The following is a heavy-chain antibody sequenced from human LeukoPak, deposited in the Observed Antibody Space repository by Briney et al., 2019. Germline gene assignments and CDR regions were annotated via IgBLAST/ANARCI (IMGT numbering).Heavy chain of an antibody. CDR3: AQLGSTSSTIGCCGDMDV. J-gene: IGHJ6*03. Sequence: GGSLRLSCAASGFTFSSYAMHWVRQAPGKGLEWVAVISYDGSNKYYADSVKGRFTISRDNSKKTLYLQMTSLRAEVTAVYYCAQLGSTSSTIGCCGDMDVWGKGTTVTVSS. CDR2: ISYDGSNK. CDR1: GFTFSSYA. D-gene: IGHD2-2*01. V-gene: IGHV3-30*01.